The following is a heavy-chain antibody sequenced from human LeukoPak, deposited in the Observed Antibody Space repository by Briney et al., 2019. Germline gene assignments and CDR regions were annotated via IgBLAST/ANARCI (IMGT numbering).Heavy chain of an antibody. CDR3: ARHDMQWYLLISWCEA. CDR2: IYYSGST. D-gene: IGHD2-15*01. V-gene: IGHV4-39*01. Sequence: SETLSLTCTVSGGSISSSSYYWGWIRQPPGKGLEWIGSIYYSGSTYYNPSLKSRVTISVDTSKNQFSLKLSSVTAADTAVYYCARHDMQWYLLISWCEAWGQGTVVTVSS. CDR1: GGSISSSSYY. J-gene: IGHJ5*02.